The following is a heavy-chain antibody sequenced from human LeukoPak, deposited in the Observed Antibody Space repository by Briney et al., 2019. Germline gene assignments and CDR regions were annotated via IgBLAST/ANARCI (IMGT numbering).Heavy chain of an antibody. CDR1: GFTFSSYW. D-gene: IGHD3-22*01. V-gene: IGHV3-74*03. CDR2: IKTDGSST. Sequence: PGGSLRLSCAASGFTFSSYWMHWVRQAPGKGLVWVSRIKTDGSSTTYADPVKGRFTVSRDNAKNTLYLQMNSLRAEDTAVYYCARDYDSSGYYSYYYSMDVWGQGTTVTVSS. CDR3: ARDYDSSGYYSYYYSMDV. J-gene: IGHJ6*02.